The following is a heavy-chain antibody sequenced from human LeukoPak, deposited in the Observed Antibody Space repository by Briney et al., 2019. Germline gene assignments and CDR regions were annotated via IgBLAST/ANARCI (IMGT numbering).Heavy chain of an antibody. V-gene: IGHV1-18*01. CDR1: GYTFTIYG. Sequence: GASVTVSFTASGYTFTIYGISWVRQAPGQGLEWMGWISAYNGNTNYAQKLQGRVTMTTDTSTSTAYMELRSLRSDDTAVYYCARVAHSSPHAFDIWGQGTMVTVSS. CDR3: ARVAHSSPHAFDI. CDR2: ISAYNGNT. J-gene: IGHJ3*02. D-gene: IGHD4-11*01.